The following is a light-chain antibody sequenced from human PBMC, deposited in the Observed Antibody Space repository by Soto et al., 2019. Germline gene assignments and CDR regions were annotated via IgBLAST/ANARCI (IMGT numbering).Light chain of an antibody. CDR3: QSYDSSLSGSNV. CDR2: GNS. V-gene: IGLV1-40*01. Sequence: QSVLTQPPSVSGAPGQRVTISCTGSSSNIGAGYDVHWYQQLPGTAPKLLIYGNSNRPSGVPDRFSGSKSGTSASLAITGXXXEDEADYYCQSYDSSLSGSNVFGTGTKLTVX. J-gene: IGLJ1*01. CDR1: SSNIGAGYD.